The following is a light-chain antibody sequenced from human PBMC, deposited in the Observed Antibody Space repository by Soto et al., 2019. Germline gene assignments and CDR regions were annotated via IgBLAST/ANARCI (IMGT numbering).Light chain of an antibody. V-gene: IGKV3-20*01. Sequence: EIVLTQSPGTLSFSPGERATLSCRASQSVSSSYLAWYQQKPGQAPRLLIYGASSRATGIPDRFSCSGSGTDFTLIIRRLEPEDFAVYYCQQYGSSPDTFGQGTKLEIK. CDR1: QSVSSSY. CDR2: GAS. CDR3: QQYGSSPDT. J-gene: IGKJ2*01.